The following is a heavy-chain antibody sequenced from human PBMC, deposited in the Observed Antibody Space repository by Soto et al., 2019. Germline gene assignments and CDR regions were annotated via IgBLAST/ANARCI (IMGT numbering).Heavy chain of an antibody. Sequence: GGSLRLSCAASGFTFSSYAMSWVRQAPGKGLEWVSAISGSGGSTYYADSVKGRFTISRDNSKNTLYLQMNSLRAEDTAVYYCAKEPYYDFWRGYKWFDPWGQGTLVTVSS. CDR3: AKEPYYDFWRGYKWFDP. CDR1: GFTFSSYA. D-gene: IGHD3-3*01. J-gene: IGHJ5*02. CDR2: ISGSGGST. V-gene: IGHV3-23*01.